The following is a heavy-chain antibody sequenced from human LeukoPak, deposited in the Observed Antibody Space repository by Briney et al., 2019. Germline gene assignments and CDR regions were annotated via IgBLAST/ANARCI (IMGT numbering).Heavy chain of an antibody. V-gene: IGHV4-34*08. CDR2: INHSGST. J-gene: IGHJ6*02. Sequence: GSLRLSCAASGFTFSSYSMNWIRQPPGKGLEWIGEINHSGSTNYNPSLKSRVTISVDTSKNQFSLKLSSVTAADTAVYYCASLGYCTNGVCPYYYYGMDVWGQGTTVTVSS. D-gene: IGHD2-8*01. CDR3: ASLGYCTNGVCPYYYYGMDV. CDR1: GFTFSSYS.